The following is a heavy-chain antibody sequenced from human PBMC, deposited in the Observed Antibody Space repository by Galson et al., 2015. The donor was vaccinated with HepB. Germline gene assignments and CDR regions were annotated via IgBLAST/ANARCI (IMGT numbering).Heavy chain of an antibody. Sequence: SVKVSCKVSGYTFAVFGVSWVRQAPGQGLEWMGWISAYNGHTNFAQKFQGRVTMTTDTSTSTAYMELRSLRSDDTAVYYCARDPGERGDVTYFDFWGQGTLVTVSA. CDR2: ISAYNGHT. CDR1: GYTFAVFG. D-gene: IGHD3-16*01. V-gene: IGHV1-18*01. CDR3: ARDPGERGDVTYFDF. J-gene: IGHJ4*02.